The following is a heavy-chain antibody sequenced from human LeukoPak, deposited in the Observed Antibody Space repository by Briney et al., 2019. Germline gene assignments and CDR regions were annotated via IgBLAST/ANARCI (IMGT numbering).Heavy chain of an antibody. Sequence: SPSETLSLTCTVSGGSISSYYWSWIRQPPGKGLEWIGEINHSGSTNYNPSLKSRVTISVDTSKNQFSLELSSVTAADTAVYYCARGRYYGSGSRRPRYYYMDVWGKGTTVTVSS. J-gene: IGHJ6*03. CDR3: ARGRYYGSGSRRPRYYYMDV. CDR1: GGSISSYY. CDR2: INHSGST. D-gene: IGHD3-10*01. V-gene: IGHV4-34*01.